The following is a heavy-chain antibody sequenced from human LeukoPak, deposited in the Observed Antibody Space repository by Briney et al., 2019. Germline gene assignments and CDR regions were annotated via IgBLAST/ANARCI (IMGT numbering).Heavy chain of an antibody. J-gene: IGHJ4*02. D-gene: IGHD6-19*01. CDR3: ARGGDSSGWSDY. CDR2: INHSGST. CDR1: GGSFSGYY. Sequence: SETLSLTCAVYGGSFSGYYWIWIRQPPGKGLEWIGEINHSGSTNYNPSLKSRVTISVDTSKNQFSLKLSSVTAADTAVYYCARGGDSSGWSDYWGQGTLVTVSS. V-gene: IGHV4-34*01.